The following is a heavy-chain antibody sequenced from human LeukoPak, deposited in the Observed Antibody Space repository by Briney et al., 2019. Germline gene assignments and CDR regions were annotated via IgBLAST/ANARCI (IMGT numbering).Heavy chain of an antibody. CDR1: GFTFSDYY. J-gene: IGHJ4*02. V-gene: IGHV3-11*01. Sequence: GGSLRLSCAASGFTFSDYYMSWIRQAPGKGLEWVSYISSSGSTIYYADSVKGRFTISRDNAKNSLYLQMNSLRAEDTAVYYCARDRASDTAMDMYYFDYWGQGTLVTVSS. CDR2: ISSSGSTI. CDR3: ARDRASDTAMDMYYFDY. D-gene: IGHD5-18*01.